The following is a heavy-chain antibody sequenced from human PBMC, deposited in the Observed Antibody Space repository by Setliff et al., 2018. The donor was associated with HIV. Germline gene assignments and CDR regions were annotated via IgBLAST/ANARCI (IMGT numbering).Heavy chain of an antibody. Sequence: PGGSLRLSCAASGFTFSSYWMSWVRQAPGKGLEWVANIKQDGSEKYYVDSVKGRFTISRDNAKNSLYLQMNSLRAEDTAAYYCARDLVWPYSSRWYDAFDIWGQGTMVTVSS. CDR1: GFTFSSYW. J-gene: IGHJ3*02. CDR3: ARDLVWPYSSRWYDAFDI. V-gene: IGHV3-7*03. CDR2: IKQDGSEK. D-gene: IGHD6-13*01.